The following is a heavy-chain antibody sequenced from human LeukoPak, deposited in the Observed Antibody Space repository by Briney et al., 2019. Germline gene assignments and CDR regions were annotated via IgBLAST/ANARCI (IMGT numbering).Heavy chain of an antibody. V-gene: IGHV3-30*02. Sequence: GGSLRLSCAASGFTFSSYGMHWVREAPGKGMEWVAFIRSDGSNEYYADSVKGRFTISRDNSKNTLYVQINSLRAEDTAMYYCARDGYSGHFDYWGQGTLVTVSS. CDR1: GFTFSSYG. CDR3: ARDGYSGHFDY. J-gene: IGHJ4*02. D-gene: IGHD5-12*01. CDR2: IRSDGSNE.